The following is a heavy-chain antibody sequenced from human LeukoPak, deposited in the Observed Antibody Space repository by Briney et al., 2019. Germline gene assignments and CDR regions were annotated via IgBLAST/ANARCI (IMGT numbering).Heavy chain of an antibody. J-gene: IGHJ4*02. V-gene: IGHV4-59*08. D-gene: IGHD1-26*01. CDR2: IYSAGST. CDR3: ARHESAVGALFY. Sequence: PSETLSLTCTVSGGSISRYYWSWIRQPPGKGLEWIGCIYSAGSTNSNPSLKSRITISVDTSRNEFSLRLTSVTAADTAVYYCARHESAVGALFYWGQGSLVTVSS. CDR1: GGSISRYY.